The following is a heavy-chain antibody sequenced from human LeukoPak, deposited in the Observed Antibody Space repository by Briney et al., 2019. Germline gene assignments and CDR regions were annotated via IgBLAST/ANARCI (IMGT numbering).Heavy chain of an antibody. CDR1: GGSFSAHY. CDR2: IYYSGST. D-gene: IGHD6-19*01. J-gene: IGHJ6*02. Sequence: SETLSLTCAVYGGSFSAHYWSWIRQPPGKGLEWIGYIYYSGSTNYNPSLKSRVTISVDTSKNQFSLKLSSVTAADTAVYYCARDRGSSGLYYYYGMDVWGQGTTVTVSS. CDR3: ARDRGSSGLYYYYGMDV. V-gene: IGHV4-59*11.